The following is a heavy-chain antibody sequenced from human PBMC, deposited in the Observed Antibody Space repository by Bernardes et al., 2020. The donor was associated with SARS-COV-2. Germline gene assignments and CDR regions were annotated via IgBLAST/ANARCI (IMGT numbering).Heavy chain of an antibody. CDR1: GFTFSSYG. Sequence: SLRLSCAASGFTFSSYGMHWVRQAPGKGLEWVAVIWYDGSNKYYADSVKGRFTISRDNSKNTLYLQMNSLRAEDTAVYYCASQSSSWYGVDYWGQGTLVTVSS. CDR3: ASQSSSWYGVDY. V-gene: IGHV3-33*01. D-gene: IGHD6-13*01. CDR2: IWYDGSNK. J-gene: IGHJ4*02.